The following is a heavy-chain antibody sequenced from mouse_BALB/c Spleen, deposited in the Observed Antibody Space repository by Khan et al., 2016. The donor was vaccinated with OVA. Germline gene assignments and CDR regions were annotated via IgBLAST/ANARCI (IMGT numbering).Heavy chain of an antibody. V-gene: IGHV2-2*01. CDR1: GFSLTTYG. Sequence: QVQLKQSGPGLVRPSQTLSITCTVSGFSLTTYGVHWVRQSPGKGLEWLGVIRSAGKTDYNAAFISRLSITKDNSKSQVFFKMNSLQAEDTAIYYGARNSYMYDFTYWGQGTLVTVSA. J-gene: IGHJ3*01. CDR2: IRSAGKT. D-gene: IGHD2-14*01. CDR3: ARNSYMYDFTY.